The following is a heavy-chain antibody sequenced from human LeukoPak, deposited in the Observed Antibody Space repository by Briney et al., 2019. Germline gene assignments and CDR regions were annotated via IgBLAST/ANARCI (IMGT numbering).Heavy chain of an antibody. CDR2: IIPIFGTA. CDR3: ARYCSSTGCPLDTFDI. Sequence: SVKVSCKASGGTFSSYAISWVRQAPGQGLEWMGGIIPIFGTANYAQKFQGRVTITTDESTSTAYMELSSLRSEDTAVYFCARYCSSTGCPLDTFDIWGQGTMVTVSS. D-gene: IGHD2-2*01. CDR1: GGTFSSYA. J-gene: IGHJ3*02. V-gene: IGHV1-69*05.